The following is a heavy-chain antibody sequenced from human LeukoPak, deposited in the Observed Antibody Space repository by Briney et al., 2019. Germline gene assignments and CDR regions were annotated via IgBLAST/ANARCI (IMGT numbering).Heavy chain of an antibody. CDR1: GFIFNNYA. J-gene: IGHJ4*02. CDR2: ISWNSGSI. Sequence: GGSLRLSCAGSGFIFNNYAMHWVRQAPGKGLEWVSGISWNSGSIGYADSVKGRFTISRDNAKNSLYLQMNSLRAEDTALYYCAKDIKQYCTNGVCYTVAFDYWGQGTLVTVSS. CDR3: AKDIKQYCTNGVCYTVAFDY. D-gene: IGHD2-8*01. V-gene: IGHV3-9*01.